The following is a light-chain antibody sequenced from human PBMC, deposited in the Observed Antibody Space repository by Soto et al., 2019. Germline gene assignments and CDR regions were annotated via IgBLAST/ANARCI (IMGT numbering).Light chain of an antibody. Sequence: QSALTQPASVSGSPGQSITISCTGTSSDVGGYNYVSWYQQHPGKAPKLMIYDVSNRPSGVSNRFSGSKSDNTASLTISGLQAEDEADYYCSSYTRSSFYVFGTGTKLTVL. CDR3: SSYTRSSFYV. CDR2: DVS. CDR1: SSDVGGYNY. J-gene: IGLJ1*01. V-gene: IGLV2-14*01.